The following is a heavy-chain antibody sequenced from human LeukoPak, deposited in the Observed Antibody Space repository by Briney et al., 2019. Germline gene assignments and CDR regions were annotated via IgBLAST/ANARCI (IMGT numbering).Heavy chain of an antibody. D-gene: IGHD3-10*01. V-gene: IGHV3-30-3*01. CDR3: VGLGENY. Sequence: PGGSLRLSCAASGFTFSSYAMHWVRQAPGKGLEWVAVISYDGSNKYYADSVKGRFTISRDNSKNTLYLQMNSLRAEDTAVYYCVGLGENYWGQGTLVTVSS. CDR2: ISYDGSNK. J-gene: IGHJ4*02. CDR1: GFTFSSYA.